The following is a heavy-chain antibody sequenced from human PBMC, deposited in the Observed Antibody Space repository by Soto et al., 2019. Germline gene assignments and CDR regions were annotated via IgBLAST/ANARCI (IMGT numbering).Heavy chain of an antibody. CDR2: INHSGST. V-gene: IGHV4-34*01. J-gene: IGHJ4*02. CDR3: AIGEYFHCWSGYILY. D-gene: IGHD3-3*01. CDR1: GGSFSGYY. Sequence: PSETLSLTCAVYGGSFSGYYWSWIRQPPGKGLEWIGEINHSGSTNYNPSLKSRVTISVDTSKNQFSLKLSSVTAADTAVYYCAIGEYFHCWSGYILYWGQATLVT.